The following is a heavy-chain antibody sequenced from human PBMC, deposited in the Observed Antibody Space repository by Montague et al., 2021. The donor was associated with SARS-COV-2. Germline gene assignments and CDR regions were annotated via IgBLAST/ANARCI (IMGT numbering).Heavy chain of an antibody. Sequence: SLSLSWSASGFTVSSNYMSWVRQAPGKGLEWVSVIYSGDSTYYADSVKGRFTISRHNSKNTLYLQMNSLRAEDTAVYYCARVQGYSGYDGAFDIWGQGTMVTASS. D-gene: IGHD5-12*01. V-gene: IGHV3-53*04. CDR2: IYSGDST. CDR1: GFTVSSNY. J-gene: IGHJ3*02. CDR3: ARVQGYSGYDGAFDI.